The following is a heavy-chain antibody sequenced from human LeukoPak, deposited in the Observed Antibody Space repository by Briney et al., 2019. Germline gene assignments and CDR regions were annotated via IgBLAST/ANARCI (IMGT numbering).Heavy chain of an antibody. CDR2: ITGSGTNR. D-gene: IGHD3-9*01. CDR3: VIWGDYDVLTGYYVPDY. V-gene: IGHV3-23*01. Sequence: GASLRLSCVASGFTFSNYAMSWVRQAPGKGLEWVSAITGSGTNRYYADSLKGRFTTSRDDSKNTVFLQMNSLRHEDTAIYYCVIWGDYDVLTGYYVPDYWGQGTLVTVAS. CDR1: GFTFSNYA. J-gene: IGHJ4*02.